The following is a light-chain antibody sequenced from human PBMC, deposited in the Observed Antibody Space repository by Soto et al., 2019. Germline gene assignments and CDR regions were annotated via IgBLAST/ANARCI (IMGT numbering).Light chain of an antibody. V-gene: IGKV3-15*01. CDR2: GAS. J-gene: IGKJ1*01. CDR1: QSLSSD. Sequence: EIVMTQSPAALSVSPGERATLSCRASQSLSSDLAWYQQKPGQAPRLLIYGASTRANGIPARFSGSGSGTEFTLTISSLQSEDFAVYYCQQYNNWPRTFGQGTKV. CDR3: QQYNNWPRT.